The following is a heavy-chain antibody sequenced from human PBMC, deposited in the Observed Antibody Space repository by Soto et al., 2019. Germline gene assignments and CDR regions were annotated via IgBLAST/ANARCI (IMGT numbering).Heavy chain of an antibody. CDR1: GYTLTELS. Sequence: QVQLVQSGAEVKKPGASVKVSCKVSGYTLTELSMHWVRQAPGKGREWRGGFDPEDGETSFAQKFQGRVTMTEDTSTNTAYMELSSLRSEDTAVYYCATFAVVTHLNWFDPWGQGTLVTVSS. CDR3: ATFAVVTHLNWFDP. V-gene: IGHV1-24*01. J-gene: IGHJ5*02. D-gene: IGHD2-15*01. CDR2: FDPEDGET.